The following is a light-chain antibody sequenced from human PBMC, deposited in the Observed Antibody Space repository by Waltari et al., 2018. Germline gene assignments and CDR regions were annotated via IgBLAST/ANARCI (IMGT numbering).Light chain of an antibody. CDR3: CSYAGSNNLV. V-gene: IGLV2-23*01. J-gene: IGLJ3*02. CDR2: EGF. CDR1: KRDIGSYNL. Sequence: QSALTQPASVSGSPGQSITISCTGTKRDIGSYNLVSWYQQRPGKAPKLMIFEGFKRPSGVSNRFSGSKSGNTASLTISGLQTEDEADYYCCSYAGSNNLVFGGGTKLTVL.